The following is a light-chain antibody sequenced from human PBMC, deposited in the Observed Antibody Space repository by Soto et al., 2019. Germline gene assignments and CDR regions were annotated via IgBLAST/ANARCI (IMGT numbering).Light chain of an antibody. CDR3: QKSDQLPL. CDR1: HDIGNS. V-gene: IGKV1-33*01. J-gene: IGKJ3*01. Sequence: DIQMTQSPPSLSASVGDRVTSTCQGSHDIGNSLNWYQHKPGKAPKLVIYDAYNLETGVPSTFSGSGFGTDFTFTISSLRPEDIATYYWQKSDQLPLFGPGTKVDIK. CDR2: DAY.